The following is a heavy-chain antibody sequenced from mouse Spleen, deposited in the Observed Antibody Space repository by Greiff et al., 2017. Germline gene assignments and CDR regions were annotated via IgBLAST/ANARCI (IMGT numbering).Heavy chain of an antibody. Sequence: VQLQQPGAELVKPGASVKMSCKASGYTFTSYWITWVKQRPGQGLEWIGDIYPGSGSTNYNEKFKSKATLTVDTSSSTAYMQLSSLTSEDSAVYYCARSDYYDGSFYAMDYWGQGTSVTVSS. CDR1: GYTFTSYW. CDR2: IYPGSGST. D-gene: IGHD1-1*01. CDR3: ARSDYYDGSFYAMDY. J-gene: IGHJ4*01. V-gene: IGHV1-55*01.